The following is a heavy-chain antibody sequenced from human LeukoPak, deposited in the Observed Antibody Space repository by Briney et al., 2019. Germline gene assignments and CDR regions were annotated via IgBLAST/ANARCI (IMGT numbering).Heavy chain of an antibody. V-gene: IGHV1-2*02. CDR2: INPNSGGT. D-gene: IGHD5-18*01. J-gene: IGHJ5*02. Sequence: ASAKVSCKASGYTFTGYYMHWVRQAPGQGLEWMGWINPNSGGTNYAQKFQGRVTMTRDTSISTAYMELSRLRSDDTAVYYCARVSGYSYGYARFDPWGQGTLVTVSS. CDR1: GYTFTGYY. CDR3: ARVSGYSYGYARFDP.